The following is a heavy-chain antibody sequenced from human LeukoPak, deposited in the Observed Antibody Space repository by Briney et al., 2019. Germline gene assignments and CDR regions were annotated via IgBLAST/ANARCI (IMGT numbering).Heavy chain of an antibody. D-gene: IGHD2-21*02. V-gene: IGHV1-69*13. CDR3: ATYCGGDCYSFDY. CDR2: IIPIFGTA. J-gene: IGHJ4*02. Sequence: SVKVSCKASGGTFSSYAISRVRQAPGQGLEWMGGIIPIFGTANYAQKFQGRVTITADESTSTAYMELSSPRSEDTAVYYCATYCGGDCYSFDYWSQGTLVTVSS. CDR1: GGTFSSYA.